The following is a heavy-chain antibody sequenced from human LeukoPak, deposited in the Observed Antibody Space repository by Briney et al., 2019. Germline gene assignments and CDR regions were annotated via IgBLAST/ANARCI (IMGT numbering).Heavy chain of an antibody. D-gene: IGHD5-12*01. Sequence: GGSLRLSCAASGSTFSDYYMSWIRQAPGKGLEWVSYISGSGSTIYYADSVMGRFTVSRDNTKNSLYLQMTSLSAEDTAVYYCARSGYGEYDFWGQGTLVTVSS. CDR3: ARSGYGEYDF. CDR2: ISGSGSTI. J-gene: IGHJ4*02. V-gene: IGHV3-11*01. CDR1: GSTFSDYY.